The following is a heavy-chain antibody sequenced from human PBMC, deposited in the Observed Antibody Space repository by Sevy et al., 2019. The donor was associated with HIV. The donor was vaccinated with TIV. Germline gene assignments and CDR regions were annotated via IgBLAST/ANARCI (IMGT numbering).Heavy chain of an antibody. D-gene: IGHD3-22*01. CDR1: GITLTPYW. V-gene: IGHV3-74*01. CDR2: INSDGSST. J-gene: IGHJ4*02. Sequence: GGSLRLSCAASGITLTPYWMHWVRQDPGKGLVWVSRINSDGSSTSYAESVKGRFTISRDNGKNTLYLQMKSLRVEDTAVYFCSRGLYYYDMRGHQEPGDYWGQGVLVTVSS. CDR3: SRGLYYYDMRGHQEPGDY.